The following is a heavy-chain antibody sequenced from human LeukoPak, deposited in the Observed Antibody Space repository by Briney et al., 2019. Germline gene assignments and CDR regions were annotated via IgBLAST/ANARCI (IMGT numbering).Heavy chain of an antibody. J-gene: IGHJ4*02. Sequence: GGSLRPSCAASGFTFSSYEMNWVRQAPGKGLEWVSYISSSGSTIYYADSVKGRFTISRDNAKNSLYLQMNSLRAEDTAVYYCARGLMVRGVISFDYWGQGTLVTVSS. CDR2: ISSSGSTI. D-gene: IGHD3-10*01. CDR3: ARGLMVRGVISFDY. CDR1: GFTFSSYE. V-gene: IGHV3-48*03.